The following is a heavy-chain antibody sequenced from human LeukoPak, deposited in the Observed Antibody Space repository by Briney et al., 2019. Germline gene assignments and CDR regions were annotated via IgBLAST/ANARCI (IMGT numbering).Heavy chain of an antibody. D-gene: IGHD3-22*01. J-gene: IGHJ4*02. CDR3: ARDSGYLDY. CDR1: GFTFNSYA. Sequence: PGRSLRLSCAASGFTFNSYAMHWVRQAPGKGLEWVAVISYDGSNKYYADSVKGRFTISRDNSKNTLYLQMNSLRAEDTAVYFCARDSGYLDYWGQGTLVIVSS. CDR2: ISYDGSNK. V-gene: IGHV3-30*04.